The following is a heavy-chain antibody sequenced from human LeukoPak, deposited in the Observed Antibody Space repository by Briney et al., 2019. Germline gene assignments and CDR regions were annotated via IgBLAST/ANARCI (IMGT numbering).Heavy chain of an antibody. Sequence: PGRSLRLAPARSALSISSDGMHWVRQAPGKGLEWVAVIWYDGSNKYYADSVKGRFTISRDNSKNTLYLQMNSLRAEDTAVYYCARGDQWELHGWGQGTLVTVSS. CDR1: ALSISSDG. CDR3: ARGDQWELHG. J-gene: IGHJ4*02. V-gene: IGHV3-33*01. CDR2: IWYDGSNK. D-gene: IGHD1-26*01.